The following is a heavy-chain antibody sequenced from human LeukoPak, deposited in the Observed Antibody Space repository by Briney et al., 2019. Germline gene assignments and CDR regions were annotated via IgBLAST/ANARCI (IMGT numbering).Heavy chain of an antibody. V-gene: IGHV3-23*01. CDR2: ISGSGGST. J-gene: IGHJ4*02. CDR3: ARESSSGTLLDY. CDR1: GFTFSSYA. D-gene: IGHD1-26*01. Sequence: GGSLRLSCAASGFTFSSYAMSWVRQAPGKGLEWVSAISGSGGSTYYADSVKGRFTISRDNAKDSLYLQMNSLRAEDTAIYYCARESSSGTLLDYWGQGTLVTVSS.